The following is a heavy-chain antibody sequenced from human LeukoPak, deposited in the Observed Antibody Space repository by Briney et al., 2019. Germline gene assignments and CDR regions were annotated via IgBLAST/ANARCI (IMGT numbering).Heavy chain of an antibody. CDR3: ARDDYGGNSGAFDI. V-gene: IGHV1-46*01. CDR1: GYTFTSYA. J-gene: IGHJ3*02. D-gene: IGHD4-23*01. Sequence: ASVKVSCKASGYTFTSYAMGWVRQAPGHGLEWMGIINPSGGSTSYAQKFQGRVTMTRDMSTSTVYMELSSLRSEDTAVYYCARDDYGGNSGAFDIWGQGTMVTVSS. CDR2: INPSGGST.